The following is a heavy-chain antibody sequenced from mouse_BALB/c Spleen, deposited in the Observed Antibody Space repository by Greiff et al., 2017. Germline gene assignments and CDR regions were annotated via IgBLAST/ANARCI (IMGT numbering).Heavy chain of an antibody. Sequence: EVQGVESGGGLVQPGGSLKLSCAASGFTFSSYTMSWVRQTPEKRLEWVAYISNGGGSTYYPDTVKGRFTISRDNAKNTLFLQMTSLRSEDTAMYYCATYGSDYAMDYWGQGTSVTVSS. CDR3: ATYGSDYAMDY. V-gene: IGHV5-12-2*01. J-gene: IGHJ4*01. D-gene: IGHD1-1*01. CDR2: ISNGGGST. CDR1: GFTFSSYT.